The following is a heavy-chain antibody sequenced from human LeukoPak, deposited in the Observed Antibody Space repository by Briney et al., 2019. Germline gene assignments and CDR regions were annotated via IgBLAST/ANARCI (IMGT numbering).Heavy chain of an antibody. J-gene: IGHJ4*02. CDR1: GFSFSSYG. CDR3: ASKGLVGAMAAFDY. D-gene: IGHD1-26*01. CDR2: ICSSSSYI. Sequence: PGGSLILSCAASGFSFSSYGMNWVRQAPGKGLEWVSSICSSSSYICYADSVKGRFNISRDNAKNSLYLQMNSLRAEDTAVYYCASKGLVGAMAAFDYWGQGTLVTVSS. V-gene: IGHV3-21*04.